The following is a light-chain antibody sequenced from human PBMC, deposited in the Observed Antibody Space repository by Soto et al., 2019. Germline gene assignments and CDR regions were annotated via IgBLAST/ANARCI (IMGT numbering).Light chain of an antibody. V-gene: IGKV1-5*03. CDR2: KAS. J-gene: IGKJ1*01. Sequence: DIQMTQSPSTLSASVGDRVTITCRASQSISSWLAWYQQKPGKAPKLLIYKASSLESGVPSRFSGSGSGTEFTLTISSLQPDDFSTYYCQPSSGTFGQGTKVEIK. CDR3: QPSSGT. CDR1: QSISSW.